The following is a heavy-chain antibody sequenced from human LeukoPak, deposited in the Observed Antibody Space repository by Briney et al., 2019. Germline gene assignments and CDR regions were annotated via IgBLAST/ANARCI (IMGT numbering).Heavy chain of an antibody. CDR2: IYYSGST. V-gene: IGHV4-59*01. CDR1: GGSMSVYF. D-gene: IGHD6-13*01. Sequence: KASETLSLTCTVSGGSMSVYFWSWIRQPPGKGLEWIGYIYYSGSTNYNPSLKSRVTISVDTSKNQFSLKLSSVTAADTAVYYCARSITSSWYGDFQHWGQGTLVTVSS. CDR3: ARSITSSWYGDFQH. J-gene: IGHJ1*01.